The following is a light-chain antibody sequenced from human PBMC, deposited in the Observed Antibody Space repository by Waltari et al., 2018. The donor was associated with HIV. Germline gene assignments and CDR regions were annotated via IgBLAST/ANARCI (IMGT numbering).Light chain of an antibody. Sequence: DIQMTQSPSTLSASIGDRVSITCRASQTISNYLAWYQQRPGKAPNVLIYKASDLKSGVPSRFSGSGSGTEFTLIIISLQPDDFATYYCQQYDTYPWTFGQGTRVEIK. CDR3: QQYDTYPWT. CDR2: KAS. J-gene: IGKJ1*01. CDR1: QTISNY. V-gene: IGKV1-5*03.